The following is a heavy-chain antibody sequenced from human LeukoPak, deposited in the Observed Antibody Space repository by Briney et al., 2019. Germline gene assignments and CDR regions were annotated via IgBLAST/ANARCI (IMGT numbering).Heavy chain of an antibody. CDR1: GYTLTNYY. D-gene: IGHD3-16*01. J-gene: IGHJ5*02. Sequence: ASVTVSCNVSGYTLTNYYIQWVRQAPGHGPEWMGWIKPATGGTRYAEKFQARVTMDRDVSSNTAYMELNRLTFDDTAVYYCARDDRKDTTWGDWFDPWGQGTLVTVSS. CDR2: IKPATGGT. CDR3: ARDDRKDTTWGDWFDP. V-gene: IGHV1-2*02.